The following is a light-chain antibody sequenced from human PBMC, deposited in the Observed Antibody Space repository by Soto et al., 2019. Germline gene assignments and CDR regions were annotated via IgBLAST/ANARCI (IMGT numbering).Light chain of an antibody. V-gene: IGKV3-15*01. CDR3: PQYNDGPPVT. Sequence: EIVMTQSPGTLSVSPGERATLSCRASQSVGSHLAWYQQNPGQAPGLLMYGASTRATDIPARFSRSGSRTKFTLPISSLQAEDLAVYSCPQYNDGPPVTCGQGTKVEIK. J-gene: IGKJ1*01. CDR2: GAS. CDR1: QSVGSH.